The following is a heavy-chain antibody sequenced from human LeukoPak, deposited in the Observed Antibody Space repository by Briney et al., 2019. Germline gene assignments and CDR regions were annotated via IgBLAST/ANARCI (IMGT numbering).Heavy chain of an antibody. V-gene: IGHV3-23*01. J-gene: IGHJ5*02. D-gene: IGHD2-2*01. CDR1: GFTFSSYA. CDR2: ISGSGGST. CDR3: VKDRDIVVVPAAHNWFDP. Sequence: GGSLRLSCAASGFTFSSYAMSWVRQAPGKGLEWVSAISGSGGSTYYADSVKGRFTISRDNSKNTLYLQMNSLRAEDTAVYYCVKDRDIVVVPAAHNWFDPWGQGTLVTVSS.